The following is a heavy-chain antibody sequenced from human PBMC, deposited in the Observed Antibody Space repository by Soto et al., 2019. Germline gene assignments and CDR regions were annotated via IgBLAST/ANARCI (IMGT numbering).Heavy chain of an antibody. CDR3: AKSPDYYDFWSGYYRSPDYYYGMEV. D-gene: IGHD3-3*01. J-gene: IGHJ6*02. V-gene: IGHV3-30*18. CDR1: GFTFSSYG. Sequence: GGALRLSCAASGFTFSSYGMHWVRQAPGKGLEWVAVISYDGSNKYYADSVKGRFTISRDNSKNTLYLQMNSLRAEDTAVYYCAKSPDYYDFWSGYYRSPDYYYGMEVWGQGTTVTVSS. CDR2: ISYDGSNK.